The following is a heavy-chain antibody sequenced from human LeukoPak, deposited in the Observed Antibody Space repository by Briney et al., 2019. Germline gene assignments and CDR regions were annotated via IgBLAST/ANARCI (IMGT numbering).Heavy chain of an antibody. CDR3: ARRAAAVGTYYMDV. V-gene: IGHV4-59*01. Sequence: SETLSLTCTVSGGSINSYYWNWIRQPPGKGLEWIGYIYYSGGTNYNPSLKSRVTITVDTSKNQFSLKLSSVTAADTAVYYCARRAAAVGTYYMDVWGKGTTVTASS. D-gene: IGHD6-13*01. J-gene: IGHJ6*03. CDR2: IYYSGGT. CDR1: GGSINSYY.